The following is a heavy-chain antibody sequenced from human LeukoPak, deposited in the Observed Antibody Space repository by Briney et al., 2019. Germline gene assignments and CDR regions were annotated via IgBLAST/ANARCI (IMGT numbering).Heavy chain of an antibody. Sequence: PSETLSPSCTVSGGSISSSSSYWGCIRQPPGKELEWIGSIYYTGRTFYNPSLKSRVTMSVDTSKSQFSLNLSSVTAADTAVYHCARQDHSDDGDSNWLAAWGQGSLVTVSS. J-gene: IGHJ5*02. V-gene: IGHV4-39*01. CDR3: ARQDHSDDGDSNWLAA. CDR1: GGSISSSSSY. CDR2: IYYTGRT. D-gene: IGHD4-17*01.